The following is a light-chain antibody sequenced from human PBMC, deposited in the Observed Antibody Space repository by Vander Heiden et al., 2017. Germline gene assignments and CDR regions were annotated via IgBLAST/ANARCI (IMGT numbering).Light chain of an antibody. CDR3: QRLYSYPPIFT. CDR2: GAS. V-gene: IGKV1-9*01. Sequence: DIQLTQSPSFLSASVGDRVPITCRVSQGISSYLAWYQRKPGKAPNLLIYGASTLQSGAPSRLSGSGYGTRSTLTISSLRPEDFATAYCQRLYSYPPIFTFGPGTKVDIK. CDR1: QGISSY. J-gene: IGKJ3*01.